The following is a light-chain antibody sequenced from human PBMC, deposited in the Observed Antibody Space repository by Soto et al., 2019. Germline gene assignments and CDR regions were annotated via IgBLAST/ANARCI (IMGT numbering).Light chain of an antibody. V-gene: IGKV1-39*01. CDR2: AAS. J-gene: IGKJ1*01. Sequence: DIQMTHSPSSLSASVGDSATTTCXASQSISSYLNWYQQKPGKAPKLLIYAASSLQSGVPSRFSGSGSGTDFTLTISSLQPEDFATYYCQQSYSTPPWTFGQGTKVDIK. CDR1: QSISSY. CDR3: QQSYSTPPWT.